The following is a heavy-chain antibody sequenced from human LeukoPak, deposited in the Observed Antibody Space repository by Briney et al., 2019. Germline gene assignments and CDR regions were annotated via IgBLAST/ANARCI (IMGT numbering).Heavy chain of an antibody. V-gene: IGHV3-74*01. D-gene: IGHD3-3*01. Sequence: PGGSLRLSCAASGFTFSSYWMHWVRQAPGKGLVWVSRINSDGSSTSYADSVKGRFTISRDSAKNTLYLQMNSLRAEDTAVYYCARDHTIFGVALRYWGQGTLVTVSS. CDR3: ARDHTIFGVALRY. CDR2: INSDGSST. J-gene: IGHJ4*02. CDR1: GFTFSSYW.